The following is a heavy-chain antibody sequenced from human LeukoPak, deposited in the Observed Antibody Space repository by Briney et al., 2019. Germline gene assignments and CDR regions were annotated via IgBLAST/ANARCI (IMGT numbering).Heavy chain of an antibody. V-gene: IGHV1-8*01. J-gene: IGHJ4*02. CDR3: ARSSNYYGSGSYSFDY. D-gene: IGHD3-10*01. CDR2: MNPNSGNT. CDR1: GYTFTSYD. Sequence: ASVKVSCKASGYTFTSYDINWVRQATGQGLEWMGWMNPNSGNTGYAQKFQGRVTMTRNTSISTAYMELSSLRSEDTAVYYCARSSNYYGSGSYSFDYWGQGTLVTVSS.